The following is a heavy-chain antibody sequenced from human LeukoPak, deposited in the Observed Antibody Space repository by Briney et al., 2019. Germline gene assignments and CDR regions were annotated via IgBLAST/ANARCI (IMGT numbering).Heavy chain of an antibody. Sequence: KSSQTLSLTCTVSGGSISSGSYYWSWIRQPAGKGLEWIGRIYTSGSTNYNPSLKSRVTISVDTSKNQFSLKLSSVTAADTAVYYCARDARNIAAAGPDPDYYYYMDVWGKGTTVTVSS. CDR1: GGSISSGSYY. J-gene: IGHJ6*03. CDR3: ARDARNIAAAGPDPDYYYYMDV. V-gene: IGHV4-61*02. D-gene: IGHD6-13*01. CDR2: IYTSGST.